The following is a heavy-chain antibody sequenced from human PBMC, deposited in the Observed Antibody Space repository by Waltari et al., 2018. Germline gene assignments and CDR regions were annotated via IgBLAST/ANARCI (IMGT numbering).Heavy chain of an antibody. Sequence: QVQLGHSRDEVKKPGSSVKVSCKASVGTFSSYAITCVRPAPGQGLEWMGGIIPSMATANYAQKFQGRVTITADKATSTASMELSSLRSEDTAGNYCASSWLIRRESRGWFDPWGQGTLVTASS. D-gene: IGHD6-19*01. CDR1: VGTFSSYA. CDR3: ASSWLIRRESRGWFDP. CDR2: IIPSMATA. J-gene: IGHJ5*02. V-gene: IGHV1-69*14.